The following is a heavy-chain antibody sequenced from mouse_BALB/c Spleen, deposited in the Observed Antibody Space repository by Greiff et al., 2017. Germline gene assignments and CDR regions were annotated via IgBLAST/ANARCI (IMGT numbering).Heavy chain of an antibody. CDR1: GFTFSSYT. J-gene: IGHJ4*01. CDR3: ARHGYYDYDDAMDY. Sequence: EVKVVGSGGGLVQPGGSLKLSCAASGFTFSSYTISWVRQTPEKRLEWVAYISNGGGSTYYPDTVKGRFTISRDNAKNTLYLQMSSLKSEDTAMYYCARHGYYDYDDAMDYWGQGTSVTVSS. V-gene: IGHV5-12-2*01. CDR2: ISNGGGST. D-gene: IGHD2-4*01.